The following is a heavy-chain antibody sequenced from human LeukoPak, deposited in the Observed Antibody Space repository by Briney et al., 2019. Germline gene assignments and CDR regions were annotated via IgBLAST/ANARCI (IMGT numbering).Heavy chain of an antibody. J-gene: IGHJ6*03. V-gene: IGHV3-21*01. D-gene: IGHD3-10*01. CDR3: ARVRIYYGSGDYMDV. CDR2: ISSSSSYI. CDR1: GFTFSSYS. Sequence: GGSLRLSCAASGFTFSSYSMNWVRQAPGKGLEWVSCISSSSSYIYYADSVKGRFTISRDNAKNSLYLQMNSLRAEDTAVYYCARVRIYYGSGDYMDVWGKGTTVTISS.